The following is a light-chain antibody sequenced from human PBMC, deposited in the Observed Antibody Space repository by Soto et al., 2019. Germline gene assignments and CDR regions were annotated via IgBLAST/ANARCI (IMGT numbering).Light chain of an antibody. Sequence: DIQMTQSPSSVSASVGDRVTITCRASQGITSYLAWYQQKPGKAPNLLIYGASTLQSGVPSRFSGSGSGTDFTLTISSLQPEDFATYYCQQSYSFPRTFGQGTKVDIK. J-gene: IGKJ1*01. CDR2: GAS. V-gene: IGKV1-39*01. CDR3: QQSYSFPRT. CDR1: QGITSY.